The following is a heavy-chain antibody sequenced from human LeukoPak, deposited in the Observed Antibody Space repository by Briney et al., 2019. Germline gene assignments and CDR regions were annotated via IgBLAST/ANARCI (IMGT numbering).Heavy chain of an antibody. D-gene: IGHD3-22*01. V-gene: IGHV3-23*01. CDR1: GFTFSSYA. Sequence: GGSLRLSCAASGFTFSSYAMGWVRQAPGKGLEWVSAISGSGGGTYYADSVKGRFTISRDNSKNTLYLQMNSLRAEDTAVYYCAKDREAIVVVILDYWGQGTLVTVSS. CDR2: ISGSGGGT. CDR3: AKDREAIVVVILDY. J-gene: IGHJ4*02.